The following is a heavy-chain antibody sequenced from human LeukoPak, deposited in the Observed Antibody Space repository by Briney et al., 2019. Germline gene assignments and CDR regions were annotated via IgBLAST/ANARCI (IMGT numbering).Heavy chain of an antibody. D-gene: IGHD2-2*01. Sequence: ASVKVSCKASGYTFTSYGISWVRQAPGQGLEWMGWISAYNGNTNYAQKLQGRVTMTTDTSTSTAYMELRSLRSDDTAVYYCARAGPSPPRGVPPARIVVVPAATLPYNWFDPWGQGTLVTVSS. CDR1: GYTFTSYG. J-gene: IGHJ5*02. V-gene: IGHV1-18*01. CDR3: ARAGPSPPRGVPPARIVVVPAATLPYNWFDP. CDR2: ISAYNGNT.